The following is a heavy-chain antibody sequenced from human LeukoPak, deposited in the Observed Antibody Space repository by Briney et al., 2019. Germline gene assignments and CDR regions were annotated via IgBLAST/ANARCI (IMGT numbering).Heavy chain of an antibody. CDR3: ARDVGAGYFGY. D-gene: IGHD1-26*01. V-gene: IGHV4-39*07. CDR2: ISYRGNT. Sequence: SETLSLTCTVYGASLSSSSYYWGWIRQPPGKGLEWIGSISYRGNTYYNPSLKSRVTISVDTSKNQFSLKLGSVTAADTAVYYCARDVGAGYFGYWGQGTLVSVSS. J-gene: IGHJ4*02. CDR1: GASLSSSSYY.